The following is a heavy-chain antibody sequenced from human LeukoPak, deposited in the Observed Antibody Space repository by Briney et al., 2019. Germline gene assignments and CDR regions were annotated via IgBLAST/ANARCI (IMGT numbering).Heavy chain of an antibody. V-gene: IGHV4-31*03. J-gene: IGHJ4*02. CDR2: IYYSGST. CDR3: ASYSYGYVGEKNYFDY. CDR1: GGSISSGGYY. D-gene: IGHD5-18*01. Sequence: SETLSLTCTVSGGSISSGGYYWSWIRQHPGKGLEWIGYIYYSGSTYYNPSLKSRVTISVDTSKNQLSLKLSSVTAADTAVYYCASYSYGYVGEKNYFDYWGQGTLVTVSS.